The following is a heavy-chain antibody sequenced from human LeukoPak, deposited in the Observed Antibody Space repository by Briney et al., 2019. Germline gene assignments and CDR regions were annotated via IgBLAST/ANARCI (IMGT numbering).Heavy chain of an antibody. J-gene: IGHJ3*02. Sequence: SVKVSCKASGCTFSSYAISWVRQAPGQGLEWMGRIIPILGIANYAQKFQGRVTITADKSTSTAYMELSSLRSEDTAVYYCAGEGGDFWSGDAFDIWGQGTIVSVSS. CDR1: GCTFSSYA. D-gene: IGHD3-3*01. V-gene: IGHV1-69*04. CDR3: AGEGGDFWSGDAFDI. CDR2: IIPILGIA.